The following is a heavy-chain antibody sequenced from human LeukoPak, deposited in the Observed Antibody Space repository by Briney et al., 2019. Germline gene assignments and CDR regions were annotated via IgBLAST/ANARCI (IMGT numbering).Heavy chain of an antibody. CDR3: ASAITYYDIFGY. D-gene: IGHD3-9*01. J-gene: IGHJ4*02. Sequence: GGSLRLSCAASGFTVSSNYMSWVRQAPGKGLEWVSVIYSGDSTYYADPVKGRFTISRDKSENTLYLQMNSLRTEDTAVYYCASAITYYDIFGYWGQGTLVTVSS. V-gene: IGHV3-66*02. CDR1: GFTVSSNY. CDR2: IYSGDST.